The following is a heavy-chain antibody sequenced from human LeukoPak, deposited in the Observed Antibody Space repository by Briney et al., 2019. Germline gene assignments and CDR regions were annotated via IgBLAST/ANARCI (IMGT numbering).Heavy chain of an antibody. CDR3: ARETHYYDRSGYYAYYFDY. D-gene: IGHD3-22*01. V-gene: IGHV3-21*01. CDR2: FSSSSSYI. Sequence: GGSLRLSCAASGFTFSSHAMSWVRQAPGKGLEWVSSFSSSSSYIYYADSVKGRFTISRDNAKNSLYLQMNSLRAEDTAVYHCARETHYYDRSGYYAYYFDYWGQGTLVTVSP. CDR1: GFTFSSHA. J-gene: IGHJ4*02.